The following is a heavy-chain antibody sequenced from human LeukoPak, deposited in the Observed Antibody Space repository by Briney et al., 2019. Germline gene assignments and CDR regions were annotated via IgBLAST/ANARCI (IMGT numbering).Heavy chain of an antibody. CDR3: ARKNSGGWYFDY. CDR2: IYSSGST. V-gene: IGHV4-4*07. Sequence: PSETLSLTCTVSGGSISTYYYSWIRQPAGKGLEWIGRIYSSGSTNYNPSLESRVTMSVETSKNQFSLILSSVTASDTVVYYCARKNSGGWYFDYWGQGTLVTVSS. D-gene: IGHD6-19*01. J-gene: IGHJ4*02. CDR1: GGSISTYY.